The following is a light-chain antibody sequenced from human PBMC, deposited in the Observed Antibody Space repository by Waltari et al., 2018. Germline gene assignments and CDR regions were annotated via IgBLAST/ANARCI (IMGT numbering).Light chain of an antibody. Sequence: SYVVTQSPSMSVAPGETARITCGGDNIGSKSVHWYQQRPGQAPVLVISYDSDRPSGIPERFSGSNSGNTATLTISWVEAEDEADYDCLVWHSTIDHQGVFGGGTKLTVL. J-gene: IGLJ2*01. CDR1: NIGSKS. CDR2: YDS. CDR3: LVWHSTIDHQGV. V-gene: IGLV3-21*04.